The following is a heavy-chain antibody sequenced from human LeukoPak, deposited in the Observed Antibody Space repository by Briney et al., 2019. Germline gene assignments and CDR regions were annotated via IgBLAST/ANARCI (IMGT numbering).Heavy chain of an antibody. J-gene: IGHJ4*02. D-gene: IGHD2-2*01. CDR1: GFTFSSYG. CDR2: ISYDGSNG. CDR3: ASAKSSSWHYFEY. Sequence: PGRSLRLSCAASGFTFSSYGMHWVRLAPGKGLEWVAIISYDGSNGYYADSVKGRFIISRDNSKNILYLQMNSLRVEDTAVYYCASAKSSSWHYFEYWGQGTLVTVSS. V-gene: IGHV3-30*03.